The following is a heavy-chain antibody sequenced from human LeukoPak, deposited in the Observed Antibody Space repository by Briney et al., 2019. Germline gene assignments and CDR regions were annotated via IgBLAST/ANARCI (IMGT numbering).Heavy chain of an antibody. J-gene: IGHJ4*02. CDR2: IYYSGST. D-gene: IGHD3-22*01. Sequence: SETLSLTCTVSGGSISSGGYYWSWIRQHPGKGLEWIGYIYYSGSTNYNPSLKSRVTISVDTSKNQVSLKLSSVTAADTAVYYCARVPYYDSSGLMTLDCWGQGTLVTVSS. V-gene: IGHV4-31*03. CDR1: GGSISSGGYY. CDR3: ARVPYYDSSGLMTLDC.